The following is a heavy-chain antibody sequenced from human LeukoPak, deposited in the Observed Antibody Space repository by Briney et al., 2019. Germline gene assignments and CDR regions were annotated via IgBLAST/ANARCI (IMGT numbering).Heavy chain of an antibody. D-gene: IGHD6-25*01. CDR2: IYSGGST. CDR3: ARVSGAWPYFFDY. CDR1: GFTVSSNY. J-gene: IGHJ4*02. V-gene: IGHV3-53*01. Sequence: QSGGSLRLSCAVSGFTVSSNYMNWVRQAPGKGPEWVSVIYSGGSTVSAASVKGRFTISRDNSKNTLYLQMSGVRAEETAVYYCARVSGAWPYFFDYWGQGMLVAVS.